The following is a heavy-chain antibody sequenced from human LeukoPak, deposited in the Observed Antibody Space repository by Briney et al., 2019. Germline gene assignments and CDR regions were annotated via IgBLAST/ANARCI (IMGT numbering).Heavy chain of an antibody. CDR1: GLTFTAYF. CDR3: ARTIADDHNRLGALDI. V-gene: IGHV3-7*01. Sequence: GGSLRLSCVASGLTFTAYFMSWVRQAPGKGLEWVAIIKHNGGEKYYVASVTGRFTISRDNAKNSLYLERSSLRVEDTAVYYCARTIADDHNRLGALDIWGQGTMVTVSS. J-gene: IGHJ3*02. D-gene: IGHD2/OR15-2a*01. CDR2: IKHNGGEK.